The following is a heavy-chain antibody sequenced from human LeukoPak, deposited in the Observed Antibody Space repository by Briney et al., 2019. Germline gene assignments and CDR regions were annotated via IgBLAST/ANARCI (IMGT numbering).Heavy chain of an antibody. J-gene: IGHJ3*02. Sequence: SETLSLTCTVSGGSISSYYWSWIRQPPGKGLEWIGYIYYTESPYYNPSLKSRVTISLDTSKNQFSLKLSSVTAADTAVYYCARGYYDRSGYYYALGAFNIWGQGTMVTVSS. D-gene: IGHD3-22*01. CDR2: IYYTESP. V-gene: IGHV4-59*12. CDR3: ARGYYDRSGYYYALGAFNI. CDR1: GGSISSYY.